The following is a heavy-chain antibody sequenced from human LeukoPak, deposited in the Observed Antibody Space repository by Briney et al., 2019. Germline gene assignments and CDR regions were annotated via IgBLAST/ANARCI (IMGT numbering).Heavy chain of an antibody. CDR1: GFTFDDYA. CDR3: AKDMLEVRGATFDY. J-gene: IGHJ4*02. Sequence: GGSLRLSCAASGFTFDDYAMHWVRQAPGKGLEWVSGISWNSGSIGYADSVKGRFTISRDNAKNSLYLQMNSLRAEDTALYYCAKDMLEVRGATFDYWGQGTLVTVSS. D-gene: IGHD3-10*01. V-gene: IGHV3-9*01. CDR2: ISWNSGSI.